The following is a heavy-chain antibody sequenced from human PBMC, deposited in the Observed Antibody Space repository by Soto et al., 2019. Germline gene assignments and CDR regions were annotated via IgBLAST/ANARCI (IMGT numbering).Heavy chain of an antibody. D-gene: IGHD3-22*01. J-gene: IGHJ2*01. V-gene: IGHV4-31*03. CDR1: GGSISSGGYY. CDR2: IYYSGST. CDR3: AREADSSGYGDYWYFDL. Sequence: SETLSLTCTVSGGSISSGGYYWSWIRQHPGKGLEWIGYIYYSGSTYYNPSLKSRVTISVDTSKNQFSLKLSSVTAADTAVYYCAREADSSGYGDYWYFDLWGRGTLVTVSS.